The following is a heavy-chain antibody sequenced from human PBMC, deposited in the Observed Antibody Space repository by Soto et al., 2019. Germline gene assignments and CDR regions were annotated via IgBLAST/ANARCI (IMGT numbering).Heavy chain of an antibody. Sequence: GGSLRLSCAASGFTFSSYAMSWVRQAPGKGLEWVSAISGSGGSTYYADSVKGRFTISRDNSKNTLYLQMNSLRAEDTAVYYCAVYCSGGSCPPGGYYYGMDVWGQGTTVTVSS. D-gene: IGHD2-15*01. J-gene: IGHJ6*02. V-gene: IGHV3-23*01. CDR3: AVYCSGGSCPPGGYYYGMDV. CDR1: GFTFSSYA. CDR2: ISGSGGST.